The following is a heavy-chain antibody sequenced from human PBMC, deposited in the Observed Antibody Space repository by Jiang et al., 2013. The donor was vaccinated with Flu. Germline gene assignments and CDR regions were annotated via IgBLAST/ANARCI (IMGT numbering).Heavy chain of an antibody. CDR2: IKSKTDGGTT. CDR1: GFSFTDAW. V-gene: IGHV3-15*01. CDR3: TTAYLWYFAVDV. Sequence: VQLVESGGGLVKPGGSLRLSCAASGFSFTDAWMSWVRQVPGKGLEWVGRIKSKTDGGTTDFATFVKDRFSISRDDSKNTLFLQMNSLKSEDTALYYCTTAYLWYFAVDVWGRGTTVTVSS. J-gene: IGHJ6*02. D-gene: IGHD2-21*01.